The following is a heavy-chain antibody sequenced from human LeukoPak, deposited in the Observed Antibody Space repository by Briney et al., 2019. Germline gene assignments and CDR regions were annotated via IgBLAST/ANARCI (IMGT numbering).Heavy chain of an antibody. D-gene: IGHD3-22*01. CDR2: IYYSGST. V-gene: IGHV4-39*01. J-gene: IGHJ3*02. Sequence: PSETLSLTCSVSGGSISSYYWGWIRQPPGKGLEWIGSIYYSGSTYYNPSLKSRVTISVDTSKNQFSLKLSSVTAADTAVYYCASNPRHQIVVVDSDAFDIWGQGTMVTVSS. CDR3: ASNPRHQIVVVDSDAFDI. CDR1: GGSISSYY.